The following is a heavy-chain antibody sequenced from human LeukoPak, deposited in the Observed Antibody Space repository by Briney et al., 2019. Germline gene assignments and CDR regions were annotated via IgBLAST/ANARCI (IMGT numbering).Heavy chain of an antibody. D-gene: IGHD1-1*01. V-gene: IGHV3-23*01. J-gene: IGHJ4*02. CDR3: AKNPRLEGWIYFDS. Sequence: GGSLRISCAASGFTFSSFAMTWVRQAPGKGLEWVSGISGSGGSTYYADSVKGRFTISRDNSKNTLSLQMNSLTAEDTAVYYCAKNPRLEGWIYFDSWGQGILVTVSS. CDR2: ISGSGGST. CDR1: GFTFSSFA.